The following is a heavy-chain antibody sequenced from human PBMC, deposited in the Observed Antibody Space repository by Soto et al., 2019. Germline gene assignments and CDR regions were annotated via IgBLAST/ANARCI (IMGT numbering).Heavy chain of an antibody. Sequence: QVQLVQSGAEVKKPGSSVKVSCKASGGSFSNYALNWVRQAPGQGLEWMGRIVPFVGITKYAQKFQGRVTIXADNSTSTAYMELSSLRSEDTAVYYCAREMGATNDYWGQGTLVTVSS. D-gene: IGHD1-26*01. J-gene: IGHJ4*02. CDR1: GGSFSNYA. CDR3: AREMGATNDY. CDR2: IVPFVGIT. V-gene: IGHV1-69*04.